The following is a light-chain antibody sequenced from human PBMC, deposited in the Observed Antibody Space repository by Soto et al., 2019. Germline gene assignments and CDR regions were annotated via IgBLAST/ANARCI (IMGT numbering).Light chain of an antibody. V-gene: IGKV3-20*01. Sequence: EIVLTQSPGTLSLSPGERATLSCRASQSVRSNYLAWYQQKPGQAPRLLIYGVSSRATGIPDRFSGSGSGTDFTLTISRLEPEDFAVYYCQQYVSAPWTFGQGTKVEIK. CDR2: GVS. J-gene: IGKJ1*01. CDR1: QSVRSNY. CDR3: QQYVSAPWT.